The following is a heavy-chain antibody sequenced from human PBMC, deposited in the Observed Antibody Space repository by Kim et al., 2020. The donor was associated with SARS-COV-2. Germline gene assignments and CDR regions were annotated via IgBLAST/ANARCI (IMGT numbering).Heavy chain of an antibody. CDR3: ARGEVYYDFWSGYYV. D-gene: IGHD3-3*01. J-gene: IGHJ4*02. V-gene: IGHV1-69*01. Sequence: QKFQGRVTITADESTSTAYMELSSLRSEDTAVYYCARGEVYYDFWSGYYVWGQGTLVTVSS.